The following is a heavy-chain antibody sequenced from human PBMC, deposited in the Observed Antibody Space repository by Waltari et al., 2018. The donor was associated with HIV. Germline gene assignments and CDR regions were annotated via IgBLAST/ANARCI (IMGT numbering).Heavy chain of an antibody. Sequence: QVHMVQSGAEVKKPGASVKVSCKVSGYTLTYLSMPYVRQAPGKGLEWMGGFDPEDGETIYAQKFQGRVTMTEDTSTDTAYMELSSLRSEDTAVYYCATVFRGYQLPLLYWGQGTLVTVSS. CDR1: GYTLTYLS. CDR2: FDPEDGET. J-gene: IGHJ4*02. V-gene: IGHV1-24*01. D-gene: IGHD2-2*01. CDR3: ATVFRGYQLPLLY.